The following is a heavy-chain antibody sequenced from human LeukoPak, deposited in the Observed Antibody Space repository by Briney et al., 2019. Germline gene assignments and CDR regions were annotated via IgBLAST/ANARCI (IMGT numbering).Heavy chain of an antibody. J-gene: IGHJ4*02. V-gene: IGHV4-59*01. CDR1: AVSISSYY. CDR3: ARDLEGLGLFDY. D-gene: IGHD7-27*01. CDR2: IYYSGST. Sequence: KPSETLSLTCTVSAVSISSYYWGWLRQPPGQGLEWIGNIYYSGSTNYNHSLKSRVTISVATSSDHFSLQLSSETAAHTAVYYCARDLEGLGLFDYWGQGTLVTVSS.